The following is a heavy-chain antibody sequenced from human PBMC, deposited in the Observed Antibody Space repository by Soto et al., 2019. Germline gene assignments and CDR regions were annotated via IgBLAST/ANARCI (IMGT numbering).Heavy chain of an antibody. CDR2: IGGSGDST. D-gene: IGHD3-16*01. Sequence: GGSLRLSCAASGFTFRSYAMSWVRQAPGKGLEWVSGIGGSGDSTHYADSVKGRFTISRGTSRDTLYLQMNSLRAEDTAVYYCAKDSLGGGLHLGPQNYYGLDLWGRGTTVTVSS. J-gene: IGHJ6*02. CDR1: GFTFRSYA. V-gene: IGHV3-23*01. CDR3: AKDSLGGGLHLGPQNYYGLDL.